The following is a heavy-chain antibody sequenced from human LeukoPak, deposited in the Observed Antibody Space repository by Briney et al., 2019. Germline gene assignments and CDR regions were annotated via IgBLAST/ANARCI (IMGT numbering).Heavy chain of an antibody. CDR2: ISSSGSTI. D-gene: IGHD4-17*01. Sequence: GGSLRLSCAASGFTFSSYSMNWIRQAPGKGLEWVSYISSSGSTIYCADSVKGRFTISRDNAKNSLYLQMNSLRAEDTAVYYCARAWNYGDYFVDYWGQGTLVTVSS. V-gene: IGHV3-48*04. J-gene: IGHJ4*02. CDR1: GFTFSSYS. CDR3: ARAWNYGDYFVDY.